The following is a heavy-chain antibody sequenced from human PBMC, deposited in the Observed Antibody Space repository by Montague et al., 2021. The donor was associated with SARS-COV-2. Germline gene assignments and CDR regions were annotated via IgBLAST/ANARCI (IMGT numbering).Heavy chain of an antibody. Sequence: SAPLSLTCAVYGGSFSGYYWSWIRQPPGKGLEWIGEINHSGSTNYNPSLKSRVTISVGTSKNQFSLKLSSVTAADTAVYYCARLVVPAARYYYYYYYMDVWGKGTTATVSS. J-gene: IGHJ6*03. V-gene: IGHV4-34*01. D-gene: IGHD2-2*01. CDR2: INHSGST. CDR3: ARLVVPAARYYYYYYYMDV. CDR1: GGSFSGYY.